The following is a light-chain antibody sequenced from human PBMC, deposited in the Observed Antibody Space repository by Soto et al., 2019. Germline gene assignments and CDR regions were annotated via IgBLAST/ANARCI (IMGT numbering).Light chain of an antibody. Sequence: SQATLSVSPGERATLSCRASQSVSSNLAWYQQKPGQAPRLLIYGASTRATGIPARFSGSGSGTEFTLTISSLQSEDFAVYYCQQYNNLPTVAKFGQGT. J-gene: IGKJ1*01. CDR1: QSVSSN. CDR3: QQYNNLPTVAK. V-gene: IGKV3-15*01. CDR2: GAS.